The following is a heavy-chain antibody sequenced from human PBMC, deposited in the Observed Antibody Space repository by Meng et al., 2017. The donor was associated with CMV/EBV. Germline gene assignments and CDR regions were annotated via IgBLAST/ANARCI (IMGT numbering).Heavy chain of an antibody. CDR2: INSDGSST. CDR1: GFTFSSYW. Sequence: GGSLRLSCAASGFTFSSYWMHWVRQAPGKGLVWVSRINSDGSSTSYADSVKGRFTISRDNAKNTLYLQMNSLRSDDTAVYYCARDAVAGSRLFDYWGQGTLVTVSS. CDR3: ARDAVAGSRLFDY. J-gene: IGHJ4*02. D-gene: IGHD6-19*01. V-gene: IGHV3-74*01.